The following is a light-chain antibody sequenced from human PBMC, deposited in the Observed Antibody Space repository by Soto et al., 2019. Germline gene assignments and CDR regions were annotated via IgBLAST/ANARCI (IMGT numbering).Light chain of an antibody. CDR1: QSVSSSY. J-gene: IGKJ4*01. CDR2: GAS. V-gene: IGKV3-20*01. Sequence: EIVLTQSPGTLSLSPGERATLSCRASQSVSSSYLAWYQQKPGQAPRLLIYGASSRATGIPDRFSGSGSGTDSTLTISRMEPEDYAEYYCQQYGSSPLTFGGGTKVEIK. CDR3: QQYGSSPLT.